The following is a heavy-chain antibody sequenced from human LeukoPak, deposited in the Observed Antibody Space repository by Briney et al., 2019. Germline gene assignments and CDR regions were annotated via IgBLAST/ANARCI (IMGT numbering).Heavy chain of an antibody. Sequence: GGALRLSCAPSGFTSIGYSMNWVREAPGKRLEWVSYISSSSSTIYYADSVKGRFTISRDNAKNSLYLQMNSLRAEDTAVYYCARDPGGYSYGYDAFDIWGQGTMVTVSS. J-gene: IGHJ3*02. D-gene: IGHD5-18*01. V-gene: IGHV3-48*01. CDR3: ARDPGGYSYGYDAFDI. CDR2: ISSSSSTI. CDR1: GFTSIGYS.